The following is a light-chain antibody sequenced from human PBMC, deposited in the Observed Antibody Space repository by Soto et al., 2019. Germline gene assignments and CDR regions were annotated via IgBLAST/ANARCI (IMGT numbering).Light chain of an antibody. V-gene: IGKV1-27*01. CDR3: QNYNTAPYT. CDR1: QAISNF. CDR2: AAS. Sequence: DLQMTQSPSSLSASVGDRVTITCRASQAISNFVAWYQQRPGKVPKRLIFAASTLQSGVPSRFSGAGSETDLTLTISSLQPEDFATYYCQNYNTAPYTFGQGTKLEIK. J-gene: IGKJ2*01.